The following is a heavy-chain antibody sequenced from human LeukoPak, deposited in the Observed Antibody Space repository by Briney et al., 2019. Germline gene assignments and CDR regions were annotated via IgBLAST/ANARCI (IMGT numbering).Heavy chain of an antibody. Sequence: SETLSLTCTVSGGSVSSGSYYWSWIRQPPGEGLEWIGYIYYSGSTNYNPPLKSRVTISVDTSKNQFSLKLSSVTAADTAVYYCAKARVKVSYAFDIWGQGTMVTVSS. J-gene: IGHJ3*02. CDR2: IYYSGST. V-gene: IGHV4-61*01. CDR1: GGSVSSGSYY. D-gene: IGHD5/OR15-5a*01. CDR3: AKARVKVSYAFDI.